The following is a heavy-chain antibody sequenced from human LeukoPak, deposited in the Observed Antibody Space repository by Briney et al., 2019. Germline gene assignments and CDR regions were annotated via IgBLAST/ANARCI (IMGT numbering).Heavy chain of an antibody. J-gene: IGHJ4*02. CDR1: GFTFSSYA. D-gene: IGHD3-10*01. CDR3: AKEIARSYEFGEHFFDY. Sequence: GGSLRLSCAASGFTFSSYAMSWVRQAPGKGLESVSAISGSGGSTYYADSVKGRFTISRDNSKNTLYLQMNSLRAEDTAVYYCAKEIARSYEFGEHFFDYWGQGTLVTVSS. CDR2: ISGSGGST. V-gene: IGHV3-23*01.